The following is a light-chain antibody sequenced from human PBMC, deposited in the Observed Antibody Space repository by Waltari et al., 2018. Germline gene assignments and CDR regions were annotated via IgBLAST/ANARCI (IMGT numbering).Light chain of an antibody. Sequence: EIVLTQSPGTLSLSPRERVTLSSRASLGGSGYLAWYKQKPGQAPRLLIYGASSRATGIPDRFSGSGSGTDFILTISRLEPEDFAVYFCQQYDISPKKFGQGTKVEIK. CDR1: LGGSGY. CDR3: QQYDISPKK. V-gene: IGKV3-20*01. J-gene: IGKJ1*01. CDR2: GAS.